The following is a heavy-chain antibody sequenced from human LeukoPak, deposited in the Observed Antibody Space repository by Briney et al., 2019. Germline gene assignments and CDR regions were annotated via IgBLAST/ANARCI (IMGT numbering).Heavy chain of an antibody. D-gene: IGHD2-21*02. J-gene: IGHJ4*02. CDR1: GFTFSSYA. V-gene: IGHV3-30*02. CDR3: AKGEEIGRHIVVVTAAYFDY. CDR2: IRYDGSNK. Sequence: PGGSLRLSCAASGFTFSSYAMSWVRQAPGKGLEWVAFIRYDGSNKYYADSVKGRFTISRDNSKNTLYLQMNSLRAEDTAVYYCAKGEEIGRHIVVVTAAYFDYWGQGTLVTVSS.